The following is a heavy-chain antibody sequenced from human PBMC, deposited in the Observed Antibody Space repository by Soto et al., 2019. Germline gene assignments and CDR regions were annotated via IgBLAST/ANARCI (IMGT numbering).Heavy chain of an antibody. J-gene: IGHJ5*02. CDR3: ARPRLFLNWNDDGWFDP. Sequence: GGSLRLSCAASGFTFSSYWMHWVRQAPGKGLVWVSRINSDGSSTSYADSVKGRFTISRDNAKNTLYLQMNSLRAEDTAVYYCARPRLFLNWNDDGWFDPWGQGTLVTVSS. V-gene: IGHV3-74*01. CDR1: GFTFSSYW. D-gene: IGHD1-1*01. CDR2: INSDGSST.